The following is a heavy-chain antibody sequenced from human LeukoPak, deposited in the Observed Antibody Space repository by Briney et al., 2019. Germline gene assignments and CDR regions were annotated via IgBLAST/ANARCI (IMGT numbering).Heavy chain of an antibody. V-gene: IGHV4-39*01. CDR3: ARRARGYWYFDL. J-gene: IGHJ2*01. D-gene: IGHD3-10*01. Sequence: SETLSLTCTVSGGSISSSSYYWGWIRQPPGKGLEWIGSIYYSGSTYYNPSLKSRVTISVDTSKNQFSLKLSSVTAADTAVYYCARRARGYWYFDLWGRGTLVTVSS. CDR1: GGSISSSSYY. CDR2: IYYSGST.